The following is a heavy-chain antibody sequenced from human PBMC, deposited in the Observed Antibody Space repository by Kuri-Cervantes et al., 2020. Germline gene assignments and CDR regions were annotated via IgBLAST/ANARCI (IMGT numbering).Heavy chain of an antibody. D-gene: IGHD4-23*01. CDR1: AFTFSDAW. CDR3: VRDWGPYGGSPGGC. CDR2: ISNDGSGP. V-gene: IGHV3-74*01. J-gene: IGHJ4*02. Sequence: GESLKISCAASAFTFSDAWMSWVRQAPGKGLTWVSRISNDGSGPSYADSVNGRFTMSRDNAKNTVDLQMNSLRVEDTAVYYCVRDWGPYGGSPGGCWGQGTLVTVSS.